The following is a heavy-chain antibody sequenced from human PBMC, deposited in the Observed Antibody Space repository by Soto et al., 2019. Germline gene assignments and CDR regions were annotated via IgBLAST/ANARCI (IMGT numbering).Heavy chain of an antibody. Sequence: SETLSLTCTVSGCSISSGGYYWSWIRQHPGKGLEWIGYIYYSGSTYYNPSLKSRVTISVDTSKNQFSLKLSSVTAADTAVYYCARVYIVSSGYYLDYWGQGTLVTVSS. CDR3: ARVYIVSSGYYLDY. CDR1: GCSISSGGYY. CDR2: IYYSGST. J-gene: IGHJ4*02. V-gene: IGHV4-31*03. D-gene: IGHD3-22*01.